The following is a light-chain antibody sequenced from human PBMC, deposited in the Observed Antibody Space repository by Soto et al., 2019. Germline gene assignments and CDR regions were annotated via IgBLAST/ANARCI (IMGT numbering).Light chain of an antibody. CDR3: SSYTSSSTLVV. Sequence: QSALTQPASVSGSPGQSITISCTGTSSDVGDYNYVSWYQQHPGKAPKLMIYDVSNRPSGVSNRFSGSKSGNTASLTISGLQAEDEDDYYCSSYTSSSTLVVFGTGTKLTVL. V-gene: IGLV2-14*01. CDR1: SSDVGDYNY. J-gene: IGLJ1*01. CDR2: DVS.